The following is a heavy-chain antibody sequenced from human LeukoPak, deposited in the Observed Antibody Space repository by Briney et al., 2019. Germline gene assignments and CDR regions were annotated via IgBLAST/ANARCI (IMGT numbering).Heavy chain of an antibody. J-gene: IGHJ5*02. CDR2: ISSSSSYI. CDR3: ARMGITMVRGARES. Sequence: GGSLRLSCAASGFTFSSYSMNWVRQAPGKGLEWVSSISSSSSYIYYADSVKGRFTISRDNAKNSLYLQMNSLRAEDTAGYYCARMGITMVRGARESWGQGTLVTVSS. CDR1: GFTFSSYS. D-gene: IGHD3-10*01. V-gene: IGHV3-21*01.